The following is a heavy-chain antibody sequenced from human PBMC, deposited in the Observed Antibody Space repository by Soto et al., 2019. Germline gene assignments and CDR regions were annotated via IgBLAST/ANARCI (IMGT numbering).Heavy chain of an antibody. CDR2: ISWNSATI. Sequence: PGGSLRLSCAASGFTFDSFAMQWIRQVPGKGLEWVSSISWNSATIAYADSVKGRFTISRDNANNVVYLQMNSLRAEDTAVYYCAKVPKYVATAMAPWGMDVWGQGTTVTVSS. J-gene: IGHJ6*02. D-gene: IGHD5-18*01. V-gene: IGHV3-9*01. CDR3: AKVPKYVATAMAPWGMDV. CDR1: GFTFDSFA.